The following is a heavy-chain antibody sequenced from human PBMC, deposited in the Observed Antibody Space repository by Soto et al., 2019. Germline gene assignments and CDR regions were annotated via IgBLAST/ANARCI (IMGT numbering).Heavy chain of an antibody. J-gene: IGHJ3*02. CDR2: IYYSGST. Sequence: KPSETLSLTCTVSGGSISSSSYYWGWIRQPPGKGLEWIGSIYYSGSTYYNPSLKSRVTISVDTSKNQFSLKLSSVTAADTAVYYCARRPLGMITFGGVIVAAPDDAFDIWGQGTMVTVSS. CDR3: ARRPLGMITFGGVIVAAPDDAFDI. V-gene: IGHV4-39*01. CDR1: GGSISSSSYY. D-gene: IGHD3-16*02.